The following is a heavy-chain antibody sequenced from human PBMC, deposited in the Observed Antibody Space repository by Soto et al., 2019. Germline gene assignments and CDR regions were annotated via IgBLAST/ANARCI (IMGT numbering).Heavy chain of an antibody. CDR2: IYSSGST. Sequence: PSETLSLTCAVYGGSFSGYYWTWIRQPPGTGLEWIGHIYSSGSTYYNPSLKSRVTISVDTSKNQFSLKLSSVTAAHTAVYYCARAPFYYGSGSYYNPFDYWGQGTLVTVSS. CDR1: GGSFSGYY. V-gene: IGHV4-34*09. CDR3: ARAPFYYGSGSYYNPFDY. J-gene: IGHJ4*02. D-gene: IGHD3-10*01.